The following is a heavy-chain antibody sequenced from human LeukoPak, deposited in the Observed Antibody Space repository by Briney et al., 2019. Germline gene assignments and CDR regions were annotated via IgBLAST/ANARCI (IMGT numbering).Heavy chain of an antibody. J-gene: IGHJ4*02. D-gene: IGHD2-2*02. CDR2: INTDGSST. CDR1: GFTFSSYW. CDR3: ARDQDIVVVPAGIAVAVLGY. V-gene: IGHV3-74*01. Sequence: GGSLRLSCAASGFTFSSYWMHWVRQAPGKGLVWVSRINTDGSSTSYADSVKGRFTISRDNTKNTLYLQMNSLRAEDTAVYYCARDQDIVVVPAGIAVAVLGYWGQGTLVTVSS.